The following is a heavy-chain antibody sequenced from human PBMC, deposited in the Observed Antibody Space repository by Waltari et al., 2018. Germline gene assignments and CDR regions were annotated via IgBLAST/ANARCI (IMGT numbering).Heavy chain of an antibody. V-gene: IGHV3-74*01. CDR2: INSDGRII. J-gene: IGHJ4*02. D-gene: IGHD1-26*01. Sequence: EVQLVESGGGLVQPGGSLRLSCAASGFTFSSYWMPWARQAQGKGLGWVSRINSDGRIITYADSAKGRFTISRDNAKNTLHLQMNSLRADDTAVYYCVRGMGDGYWGRGSLVTVDS. CDR1: GFTFSSYW. CDR3: VRGMGDGY.